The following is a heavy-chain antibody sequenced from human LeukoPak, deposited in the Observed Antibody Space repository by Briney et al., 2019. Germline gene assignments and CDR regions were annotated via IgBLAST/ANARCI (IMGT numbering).Heavy chain of an antibody. CDR1: GFTVSSNY. J-gene: IGHJ6*04. CDR2: IYSGGST. V-gene: IGHV3-66*01. Sequence: GGSLRLSCAASGFTVSSNYMSWVRQAPGKGLEWVSVIYSGGSTYYADSVKGRFTISRDNSKNTLYLQMSSLRAEDTAVYYCVKGYCSSTSCYGYYYYGMDVWGKGTTVPSPQ. CDR3: VKGYCSSTSCYGYYYYGMDV. D-gene: IGHD2-2*01.